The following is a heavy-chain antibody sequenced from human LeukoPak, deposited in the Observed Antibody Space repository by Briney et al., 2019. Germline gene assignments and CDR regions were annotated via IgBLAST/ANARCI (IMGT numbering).Heavy chain of an antibody. V-gene: IGHV3-48*01. J-gene: IGHJ4*02. CDR2: ISSGSSTI. CDR3: ARVRSVPDY. Sequence: GGSLRLSCAASGFTFSSYSMNWVRQAPGKGLEWVSYISSGSSTIYYADSVKGQFTISRDNAKNSLYLQMNSLRAEDTAVYYCARVRSVPDYWGQGTLVTVSS. CDR1: GFTFSSYS. D-gene: IGHD3-10*01.